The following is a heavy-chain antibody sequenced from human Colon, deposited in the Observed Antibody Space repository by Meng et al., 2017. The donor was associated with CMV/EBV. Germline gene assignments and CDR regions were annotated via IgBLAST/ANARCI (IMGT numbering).Heavy chain of an antibody. Sequence: GESLKISCAASGFSLNHYGMNWVRQAPGRGLEWVSYISSSNTYIFYADSVKGRFTISRDNANNLLYLQMTSLRADDTAVYYCARDPDHDRYGSGRCLDYWGQGTLVTVSS. CDR3: ARDPDHDRYGSGRCLDY. D-gene: IGHD3-10*01. CDR1: GFSLNHYG. J-gene: IGHJ4*02. CDR2: ISSSNTYI. V-gene: IGHV3-21*06.